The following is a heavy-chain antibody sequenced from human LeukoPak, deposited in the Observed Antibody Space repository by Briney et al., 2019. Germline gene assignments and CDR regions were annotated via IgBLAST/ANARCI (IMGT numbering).Heavy chain of an antibody. CDR1: GGSISSYC. J-gene: IGHJ6*03. V-gene: IGHV4-4*07. D-gene: IGHD2-15*01. CDR2: IYTSGRT. CDR3: ARVRGVKYCSGGSCYDYYYYYMDV. Sequence: PSETLSLTCTVSGGSISSYCWSWIRQPAGKGLEWIGRIYTSGRTNYNPSLKSRVTMSVDTSKNQFSLKLSSVTAADTAVYYCARVRGVKYCSGGSCYDYYYYYMDVWGKGTTVTVSS.